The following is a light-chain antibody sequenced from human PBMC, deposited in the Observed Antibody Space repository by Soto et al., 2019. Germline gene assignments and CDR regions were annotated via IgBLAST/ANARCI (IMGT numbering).Light chain of an antibody. CDR3: KQWDDFMT. J-gene: IGKJ4*01. CDR2: EAS. V-gene: IGKV1-33*01. Sequence: DIQMTQSPSSLSASVGDRVTITCQASQDIKTSLNWYQQKPGKAPKLLIYEASNLETGVPSRFSVSGSGRNVTFTIRRLQPEDIATYYCKQWDDFMTFGGGT. CDR1: QDIKTS.